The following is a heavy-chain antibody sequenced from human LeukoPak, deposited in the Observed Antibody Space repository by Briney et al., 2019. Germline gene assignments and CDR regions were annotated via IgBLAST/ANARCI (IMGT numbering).Heavy chain of an antibody. J-gene: IGHJ4*02. D-gene: IGHD4-23*01. V-gene: IGHV3-33*06. CDR1: GFIFSTYG. CDR2: IWYDGNVK. Sequence: GGSLRLSCAASGFIFSTYGMHWVRQAPGKGLEWVAVIWYDGNVKYYADSVKGRFTISRDNSKNTLYLQMNSLRAEDTAVYYCAKGDLPYGGPFDYWGQGTLVTVSS. CDR3: AKGDLPYGGPFDY.